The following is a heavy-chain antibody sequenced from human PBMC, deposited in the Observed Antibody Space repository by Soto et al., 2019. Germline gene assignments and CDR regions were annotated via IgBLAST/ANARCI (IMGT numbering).Heavy chain of an antibody. CDR2: IYDSGSS. V-gene: IGHV4-30-2*01. Sequence: PSETLSLTCAVSGGSISSGGYSWSWIRQPPGKGLEWIGYIYDSGSSYYNPSLKSRVTISLDRSKNQFSLKLSSVTAADTAVYYCARVPARLGAFDIWGQGXMVTV. CDR1: GGSISSGGYS. D-gene: IGHD2-2*01. J-gene: IGHJ3*02. CDR3: ARVPARLGAFDI.